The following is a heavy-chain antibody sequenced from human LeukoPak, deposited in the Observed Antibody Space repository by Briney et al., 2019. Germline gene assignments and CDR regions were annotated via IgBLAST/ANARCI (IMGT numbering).Heavy chain of an antibody. CDR3: ARGLRYCSSTSCPELDDAFDI. D-gene: IGHD2-2*01. V-gene: IGHV1-46*01. Sequence: ASVKVSCKASGYTFTSYYMHWVRQAPGQGLEWMGIINPSGGSTSYAQKFQGRVTITRNTSISTAYMELSSLRSEDTAVYYCARGLRYCSSTSCPELDDAFDIWGQGTMVTVSS. J-gene: IGHJ3*02. CDR2: INPSGGST. CDR1: GYTFTSYY.